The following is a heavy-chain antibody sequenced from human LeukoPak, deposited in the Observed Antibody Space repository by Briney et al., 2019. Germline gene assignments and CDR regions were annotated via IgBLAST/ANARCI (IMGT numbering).Heavy chain of an antibody. CDR2: IETDGRST. V-gene: IGHV3-74*01. CDR3: ARVTSDAFDI. J-gene: IGHJ3*02. CDR1: GFTFSSYW. Sequence: GGSLRLSCAASGFTFSSYWMHWVRQPPGKGLVWVSRIETDGRSTSYADSVKGRFTISRDNAENTLYLQMHSLRAEDTAVYYCARVTSDAFDIWGQGTMVTVSS.